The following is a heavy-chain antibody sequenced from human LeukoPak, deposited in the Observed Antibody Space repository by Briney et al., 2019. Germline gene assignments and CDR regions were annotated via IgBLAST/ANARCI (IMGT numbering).Heavy chain of an antibody. V-gene: IGHV4-31*03. Sequence: PSQTLSLTCTVSSGSISSGGYYWSWIRQHPGRGLEWIGYICYSGSTYYHPSLKTRVTISVDTSKNQFSLKLSSVTAADTAVNYCAKIPRTYYYDSSGWGQGTLVTVSS. J-gene: IGHJ4*02. CDR1: SGSISSGGYY. CDR3: AKIPRTYYYDSSG. D-gene: IGHD3-22*01. CDR2: ICYSGST.